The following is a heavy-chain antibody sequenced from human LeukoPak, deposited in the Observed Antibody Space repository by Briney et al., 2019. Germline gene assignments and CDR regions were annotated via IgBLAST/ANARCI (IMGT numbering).Heavy chain of an antibody. CDR3: ARRLSYSNLLY. V-gene: IGHV4-30-4*08. CDR1: GGSISSGDYY. Sequence: PSETLSLTCTVSGGSISSGDYYWSWIRQPPGKGLERIGYIYYSGSTYYNPSLKSRVTISVDTSKNQFSLKLSSVTAADTAVYYCARRLSYSNLLYWGQGTLVTVSS. CDR2: IYYSGST. D-gene: IGHD4-11*01. J-gene: IGHJ4*02.